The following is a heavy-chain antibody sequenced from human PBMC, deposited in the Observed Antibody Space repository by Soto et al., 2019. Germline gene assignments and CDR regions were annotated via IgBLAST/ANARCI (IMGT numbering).Heavy chain of an antibody. Sequence: EVQLVESGGGLVQPGGSLRLSCAASGFAVSSNYMSWVRQAPGKGLEWVSVIYSGGTTYYADSVKGRFTISRDNSKKQRCLQMNSLRAEDTAVYYCAGNGDSSDSRGWFDPWGQGTLVTVSS. CDR1: GFAVSSNY. V-gene: IGHV3-66*01. CDR2: IYSGGTT. J-gene: IGHJ5*02. CDR3: AGNGDSSDSRGWFDP. D-gene: IGHD3-22*01.